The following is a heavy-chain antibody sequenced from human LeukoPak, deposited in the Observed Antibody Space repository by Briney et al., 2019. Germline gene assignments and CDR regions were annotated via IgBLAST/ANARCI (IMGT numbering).Heavy chain of an antibody. CDR1: GFTFSSYW. J-gene: IGHJ4*02. V-gene: IGHV3-74*01. Sequence: HPGGSLRLSCAASGFTFSSYWMHWVRQAPGKGLVWVSRINSDGSSTSYADSVKGRFTISRDNAKNTLYLQMNSLRAEDTAVYYCARWGLRAGEADYWGQGTLVTVSS. CDR2: INSDGSST. D-gene: IGHD6-19*01. CDR3: ARWGLRAGEADY.